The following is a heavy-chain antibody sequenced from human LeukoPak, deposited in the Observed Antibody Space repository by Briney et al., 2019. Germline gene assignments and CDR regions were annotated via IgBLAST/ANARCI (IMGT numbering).Heavy chain of an antibody. J-gene: IGHJ4*02. CDR1: GYSISTGYY. CDR3: ARHADEVVGANVDY. V-gene: IGHV4-38-2*02. D-gene: IGHD1-26*01. Sequence: SETLSLTCTVSGYSISTGYYWGWIRQPPGKGLEWMGSIYYSGSTYYNPSLKSRVTISVDTSKNQFSLKLSSVTAADTAVYYCARHADEVVGANVDYWGQGTLVTVSS. CDR2: IYYSGST.